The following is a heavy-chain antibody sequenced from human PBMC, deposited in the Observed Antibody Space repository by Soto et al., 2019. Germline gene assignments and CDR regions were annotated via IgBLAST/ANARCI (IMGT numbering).Heavy chain of an antibody. CDR1: GGSISSSNW. D-gene: IGHD3-22*01. CDR2: IYHSGST. Sequence: QVQLQESGPGLVKPSGTLSLTCAVSGGSISSSNWWSWVRQPPGKGLEWIGEIYHSGSTNYNPSLKSRATISVDKSKNQFSLKLSSVTAADTAVYYCAREGVGYDSLFDPWGQGTLVTVSS. J-gene: IGHJ5*02. V-gene: IGHV4-4*02. CDR3: AREGVGYDSLFDP.